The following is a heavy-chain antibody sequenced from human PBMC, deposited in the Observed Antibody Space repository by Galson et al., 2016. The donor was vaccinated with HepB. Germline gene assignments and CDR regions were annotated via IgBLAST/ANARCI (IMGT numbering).Heavy chain of an antibody. V-gene: IGHV3-7*01. Sequence: SLRLSCAASGFTFNAHWMNWVRQAPGKGLEWVANIRGDGIVSYYAESVRGRFTISRDNAKNSLYLQMNYLRAEDTAVYYCVRDIYYDYSWGTYRYPIYGLDVWGKGTTVTVSS. CDR3: VRDIYYDYSWGTYRYPIYGLDV. J-gene: IGHJ6*04. CDR1: GFTFNAHW. CDR2: IRGDGIVS. D-gene: IGHD3-16*02.